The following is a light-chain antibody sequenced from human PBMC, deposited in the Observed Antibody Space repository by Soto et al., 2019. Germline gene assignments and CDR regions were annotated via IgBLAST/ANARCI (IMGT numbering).Light chain of an antibody. CDR1: QDISNY. J-gene: IGKJ4*01. V-gene: IGKV1-33*01. CDR3: EMYDNLPLA. CDR2: DAS. Sequence: DIQSTQCPSSLSASVGDRVTITGQANQDISNYLNWYQQKTGKATKLLIYDASNLETGVPSRFSGSGSGTDFTFAIRIMKPEDMATYDCEMYDNLPLAVGGGQKGEIK.